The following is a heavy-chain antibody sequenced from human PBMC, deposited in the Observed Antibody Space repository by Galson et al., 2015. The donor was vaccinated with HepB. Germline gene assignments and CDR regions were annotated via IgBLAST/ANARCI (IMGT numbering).Heavy chain of an antibody. Sequence: SVKVSCKASGYTFTSYAMHWVRQAPGQRLERMGWINAGNGNTKYSQKFQGRVTITRDTSASTAYMELSSLRSEDTAVYYCARVRGYSYGEYYFDYWGQGTLVTVSS. CDR2: INAGNGNT. D-gene: IGHD5-18*01. V-gene: IGHV1-3*01. J-gene: IGHJ4*02. CDR3: ARVRGYSYGEYYFDY. CDR1: GYTFTSYA.